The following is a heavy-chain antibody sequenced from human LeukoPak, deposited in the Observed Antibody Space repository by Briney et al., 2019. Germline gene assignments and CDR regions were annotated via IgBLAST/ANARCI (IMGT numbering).Heavy chain of an antibody. J-gene: IGHJ4*02. Sequence: GGSPRLSCAASGFTSSNAWMNWVRQAPGKGLEWVGRIRSKTDGGTADDAAPVRGRFTISRDDSKNTVYLQMNSLKTEDTAVYYCTTDLFGSGWLHDWGQGTLVTVSS. CDR1: GFTSSNAW. CDR2: IRSKTDGGTA. D-gene: IGHD5-24*01. V-gene: IGHV3-15*07. CDR3: TTDLFGSGWLHD.